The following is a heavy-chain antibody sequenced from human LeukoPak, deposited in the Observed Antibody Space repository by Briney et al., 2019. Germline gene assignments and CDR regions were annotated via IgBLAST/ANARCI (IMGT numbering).Heavy chain of an antibody. CDR3: ARHTMITFGGVPHYFDY. Sequence: ASVEASRKASGYTFTGYYMLWGRQAPGQGLGWRGWINPNSGGTNYAQKFQGRVTMTRDTSISTAYMELSRLRSDDTAVYYCARHTMITFGGVPHYFDYWGQGTLVTVSS. D-gene: IGHD3-16*01. CDR2: INPNSGGT. V-gene: IGHV1-2*02. J-gene: IGHJ4*02. CDR1: GYTFTGYY.